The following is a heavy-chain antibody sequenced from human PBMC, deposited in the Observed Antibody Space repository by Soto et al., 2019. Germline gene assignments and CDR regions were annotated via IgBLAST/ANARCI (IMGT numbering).Heavy chain of an antibody. CDR2: MYYSGST. D-gene: IGHD3-10*01. Sequence: QVQLQESGPGLVKPSQTLSLTCTVSGDSISSGGYYWNWIRQHPGKDLEWIGYMYYSGSTYYNPSLEKRITMSVDKSENQFSQKLSSVTAADTAVYYCARHYGSGNCYRWLDPWGQGTLVTVSS. J-gene: IGHJ5*02. CDR1: GDSISSGGYY. V-gene: IGHV4-31*03. CDR3: ARHYGSGNCYRWLDP.